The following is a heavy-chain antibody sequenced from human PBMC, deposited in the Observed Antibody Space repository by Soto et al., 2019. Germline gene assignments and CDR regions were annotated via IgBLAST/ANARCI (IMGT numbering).Heavy chain of an antibody. D-gene: IGHD6-6*01. Sequence: QVQLVQSGAEVKKPGSSVKVSCKASGGTFSSYAISWVRQAPGQGLEWMGGIIPIFGTANYAQKFQGRVTITADESTSTAYMELSSLRSEDTAVYYCARGGQLGWYYYYGMDVWGQGTTVTVSS. CDR2: IIPIFGTA. CDR1: GGTFSSYA. J-gene: IGHJ6*02. V-gene: IGHV1-69*12. CDR3: ARGGQLGWYYYYGMDV.